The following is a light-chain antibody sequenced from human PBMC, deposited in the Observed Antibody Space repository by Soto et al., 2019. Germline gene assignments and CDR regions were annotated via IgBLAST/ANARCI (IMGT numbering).Light chain of an antibody. CDR2: DVG. CDR1: SSDIGGYNF. J-gene: IGLJ1*01. CDR3: NSYRAGSTYV. Sequence: QSALTQPASVSGSPGQSITIACTGTSSDIGGYNFVSWYQQHPGKAPKLLIYDVGNRPSGVSNRFSGSKSGNTASLTISGLQAEDEAHYYCNSYRAGSTYVFGTGTKVTVL. V-gene: IGLV2-14*01.